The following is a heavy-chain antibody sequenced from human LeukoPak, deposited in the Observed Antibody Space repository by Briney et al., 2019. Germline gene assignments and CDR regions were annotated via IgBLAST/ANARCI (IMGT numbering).Heavy chain of an antibody. J-gene: IGHJ4*02. D-gene: IGHD2-21*02. V-gene: IGHV1-2*02. CDR3: ARGKTMVYCGGDCYRFDN. CDR2: INPNSGGT. CDR1: GYSFPSHF. Sequence: ASVKVSCQASGYSFPSHFMHWVRQAPGQGLEWVGWINPNSGGTHYAHKFQGRVTLTRDTSIITAAKELSRLLSGDMVLCYCARGKTMVYCGGDCYRFDNWGQGTLVTVSS.